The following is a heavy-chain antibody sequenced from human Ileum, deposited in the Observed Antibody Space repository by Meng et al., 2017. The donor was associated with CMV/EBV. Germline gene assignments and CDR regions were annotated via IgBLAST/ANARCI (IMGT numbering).Heavy chain of an antibody. J-gene: IGHJ4*02. CDR1: GFTFSDSY. CDR3: ATGKQWLVHY. V-gene: IGHV3-11*03. Sequence: VPLFGSGGGLFKPGGSLRLSCAASGFTFSDSYMTWIRQAPGKGLEWVSYITSTSSYTRYADSVKGRFTISRDNTKNSLYLQMNSLRDEDTAVYYCATGKQWLVHYWGQGTLVTVSS. D-gene: IGHD6-19*01. CDR2: ITSTSSYT.